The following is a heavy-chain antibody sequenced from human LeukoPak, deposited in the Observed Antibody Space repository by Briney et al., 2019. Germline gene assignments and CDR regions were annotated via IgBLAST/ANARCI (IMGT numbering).Heavy chain of an antibody. Sequence: PSETLSLTCAVYGGSFSGYYWSWIRQPPGKGLEWIGKINHSGSTNYNPSLKSRVTISVDTSKNQFSLKLSSVTAADTAVYYCARMGYCSSTSCYVGDFDYWGQGTLVTVSS. D-gene: IGHD2-2*01. J-gene: IGHJ4*02. V-gene: IGHV4-34*01. CDR1: GGSFSGYY. CDR2: INHSGST. CDR3: ARMGYCSSTSCYVGDFDY.